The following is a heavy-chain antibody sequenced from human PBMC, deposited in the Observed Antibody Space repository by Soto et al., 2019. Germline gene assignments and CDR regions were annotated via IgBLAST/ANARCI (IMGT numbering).Heavy chain of an antibody. Sequence: GESLKIACQASGYIFHNYWIGWVRQMPGKGLEWLGIIYPGDSNIRYNPSFQGQVTISADKSLSTTYLHWSSLKASDTAMYYCARQRYFDYWGQGTLVTVSS. CDR2: IYPGDSNI. V-gene: IGHV5-51*01. J-gene: IGHJ4*02. CDR1: GYIFHNYW. CDR3: ARQRYFDY.